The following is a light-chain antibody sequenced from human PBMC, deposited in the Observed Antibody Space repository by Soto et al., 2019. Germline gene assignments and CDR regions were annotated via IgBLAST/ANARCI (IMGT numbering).Light chain of an antibody. CDR1: SSDVGGYNY. Sequence: QSALTQPPSVSGSPGQSVTISCTGTSSDVGGYNYVSWYQQHPGKAPKLIIYDVTKRPSGVPDRFSGSKSGNTASLTISGLQAEDEADFYCCSLAGSYNYVLGNGTKVT. CDR3: CSLAGSYNYV. V-gene: IGLV2-11*01. CDR2: DVT. J-gene: IGLJ1*01.